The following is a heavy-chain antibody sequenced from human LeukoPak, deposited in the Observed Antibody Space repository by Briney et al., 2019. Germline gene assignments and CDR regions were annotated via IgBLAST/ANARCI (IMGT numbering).Heavy chain of an antibody. D-gene: IGHD5-24*01. J-gene: IGHJ4*02. CDR1: GFTFSNAW. V-gene: IGHV3-23*01. CDR3: AKEGRWLQFEPIDY. Sequence: GGSLRLSRAASGFTFSNAWMSWVRQAPGKGLEWVSAISGSGGCTYYADSVKGRFTISRDNSKNTLYLQMNSLRAEDTAVYYCAKEGRWLQFEPIDYWGQGTLVTVSS. CDR2: ISGSGGCT.